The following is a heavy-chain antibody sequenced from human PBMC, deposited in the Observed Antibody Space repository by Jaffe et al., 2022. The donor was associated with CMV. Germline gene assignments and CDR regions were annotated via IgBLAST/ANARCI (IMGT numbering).Heavy chain of an antibody. J-gene: IGHJ4*02. Sequence: QVQLQESGPGLVKPSETLSLTCTVSGGSISSYYWSWIRQPPGKGLEWIGYIYYSGSTNYNPSLKSRVTISVDTSKNQFSLKLSSVTAADTAVYYCASGGFGYSDYWGQGTLVTVSS. V-gene: IGHV4-59*08. CDR3: ASGGFGYSDY. CDR2: IYYSGST. CDR1: GGSISSYY. D-gene: IGHD5-12*01.